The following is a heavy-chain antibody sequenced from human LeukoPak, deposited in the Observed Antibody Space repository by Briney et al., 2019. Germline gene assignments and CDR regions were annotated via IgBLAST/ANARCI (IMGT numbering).Heavy chain of an antibody. V-gene: IGHV1-18*01. Sequence: ASVKVSCKASGYTFISYGISWVRQAPGQGLEWMGWISAYNGNTNFAQKLQGRVTMTTDTSTSTAYMDLTSLRSDDTAVYYRARDHLGSLDYWGQGTLVTVSS. CDR3: ARDHLGSLDY. J-gene: IGHJ4*02. CDR2: ISAYNGNT. CDR1: GYTFISYG. D-gene: IGHD7-27*01.